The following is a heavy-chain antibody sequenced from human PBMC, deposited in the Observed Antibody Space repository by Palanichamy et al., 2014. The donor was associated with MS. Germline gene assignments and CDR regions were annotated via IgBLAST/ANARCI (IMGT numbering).Heavy chain of an antibody. CDR2: IYSGGST. V-gene: IGHV3-53*01. CDR3: ARGLTYCSGGSCYSGDY. Sequence: EAQLVESEGGLIQPGGSLRLSCAASGFTVSSNYMSWVRQAPGKGLEWVSVIYSGGSTYYADSVKGRFTISRDNSKNTLYLQMNSLRAEDTAVYYCARGLTYCSGGSCYSGDYWGQGTLVTVSS. J-gene: IGHJ4*02. D-gene: IGHD2-15*01. CDR1: GFTVSSNY.